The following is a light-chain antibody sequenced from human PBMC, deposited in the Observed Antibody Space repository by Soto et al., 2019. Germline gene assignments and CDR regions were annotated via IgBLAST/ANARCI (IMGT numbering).Light chain of an antibody. J-gene: IGLJ3*02. CDR1: GSNIGAGYD. CDR2: ENT. CDR3: HSYAKDFHRV. V-gene: IGLV1-40*01. Sequence: QSVLTQPPSVSGAPGQRVTISCTGSGSNIGAGYDVHWYQHLPGTAPRLVIYENTKRPSGVPGRFSASKAGASASLAIAGLQEDDEAYYYCHSYAKDFHRVFGGGTKLTVL.